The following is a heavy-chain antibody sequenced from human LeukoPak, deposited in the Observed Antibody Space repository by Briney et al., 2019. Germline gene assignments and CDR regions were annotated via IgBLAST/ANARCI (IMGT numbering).Heavy chain of an antibody. V-gene: IGHV4-34*01. Sequence: SETLSLTCAVYGGSFSDYYWSWIRQPPGKGLEWIGEINHSGGTNYYPSLKSRVTISLDTSKNQFSLKLRSVTAADTAVYYCARKAPGNLDLWGRGTLVTVSS. CDR2: INHSGGT. CDR1: GGSFSDYY. J-gene: IGHJ2*01. CDR3: ARKAPGNLDL. D-gene: IGHD1-14*01.